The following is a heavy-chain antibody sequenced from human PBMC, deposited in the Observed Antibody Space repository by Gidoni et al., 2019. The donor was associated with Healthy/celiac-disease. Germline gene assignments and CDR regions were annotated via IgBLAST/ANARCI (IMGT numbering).Heavy chain of an antibody. Sequence: EVQLLVSGGGLVQPGGSLRFSCAASGFNFSSYAMSWVRQAPGKGLEWVSAISGSGGNTYYADSVKGRFTISRDNAKNTLYLQMNSLRAEDTAVYYCAKHGSGSPRGYFDYWGQGTLVTVSS. CDR1: GFNFSSYA. J-gene: IGHJ4*02. V-gene: IGHV3-23*01. CDR3: AKHGSGSPRGYFDY. CDR2: ISGSGGNT. D-gene: IGHD3-10*01.